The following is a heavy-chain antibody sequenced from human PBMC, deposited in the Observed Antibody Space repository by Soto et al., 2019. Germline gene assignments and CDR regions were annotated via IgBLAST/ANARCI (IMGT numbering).Heavy chain of an antibody. V-gene: IGHV5-51*01. CDR3: ARMMAASGTAFDY. J-gene: IGHJ4*02. Sequence: PGESLKISCQASGYSFISSWIGWVRQMPGKGLEWMGIIYPGDSDTRYSPSFQGHVTISADKSTSTAYLQWSSLKASDTATYYCARMMAASGTAFDYWGQGALVTVSS. CDR1: GYSFISSW. CDR2: IYPGDSDT. D-gene: IGHD6-13*01.